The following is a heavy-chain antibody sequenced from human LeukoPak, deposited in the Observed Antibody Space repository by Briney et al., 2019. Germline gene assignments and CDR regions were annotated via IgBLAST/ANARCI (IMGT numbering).Heavy chain of an antibody. D-gene: IGHD3-10*01. Sequence: SETLSLTCTVSGGSISSGGYYWSWIRQHPGKGLEWIGYIYYSGSTYYNPSLKSRVTISVDTSKNQFSLKLSSVTAADTAVYYCARAMVRGVFGVDWFDPWGQGTLVTVPS. CDR2: IYYSGST. CDR3: ARAMVRGVFGVDWFDP. J-gene: IGHJ5*02. CDR1: GGSISSGGYY. V-gene: IGHV4-31*03.